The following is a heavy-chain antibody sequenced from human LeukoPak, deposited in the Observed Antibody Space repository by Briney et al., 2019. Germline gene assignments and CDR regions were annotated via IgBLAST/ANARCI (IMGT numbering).Heavy chain of an antibody. CDR1: GFTFSSYA. CDR3: ARAREDYYDSSGYPLYYYYGMDV. CDR2: ISGSGGST. Sequence: GGSLRLSCAASGFTFSSYAMSWVRQAPGKGLEWVSAISGSGGSTYYADSVKGRLTISRDNSKNTLYLQMNSLRAEDTAVYYCARAREDYYDSSGYPLYYYYGMDVWGQGTTVTVSS. D-gene: IGHD3-22*01. V-gene: IGHV3-23*01. J-gene: IGHJ6*02.